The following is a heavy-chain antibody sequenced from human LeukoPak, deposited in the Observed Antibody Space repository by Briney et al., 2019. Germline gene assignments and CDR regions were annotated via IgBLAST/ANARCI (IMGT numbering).Heavy chain of an antibody. D-gene: IGHD2-2*01. CDR3: ARERIVVVPAAMGGYYYYGMDV. Sequence: SETLSLTCTVSGVSISSRSYYWGWIRQPPGKGLEWIGSIYYRGSTSYNPSLKSRVTISVDTSKNQFSLKLSSVAAADTAVYYCARERIVVVPAAMGGYYYYGMDVWGQGTTVTVSS. V-gene: IGHV4-39*07. J-gene: IGHJ6*02. CDR2: IYYRGST. CDR1: GVSISSRSYY.